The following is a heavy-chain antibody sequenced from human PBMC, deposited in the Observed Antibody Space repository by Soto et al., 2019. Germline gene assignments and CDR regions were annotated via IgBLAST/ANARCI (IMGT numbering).Heavy chain of an antibody. Sequence: SETLSLTCTVSGGSISSYYWSWIRQPPGKGLEWIGYIYYSGSTNYNPSLKSRVTISVDTSKNQFSLKLSSVTAADTAVYYCARDPSGYSYGYYYYYGMDVWGQGTTVTVSS. CDR3: ARDPSGYSYGYYYYYGMDV. CDR2: IYYSGST. D-gene: IGHD5-18*01. CDR1: GGSISSYY. J-gene: IGHJ6*02. V-gene: IGHV4-59*01.